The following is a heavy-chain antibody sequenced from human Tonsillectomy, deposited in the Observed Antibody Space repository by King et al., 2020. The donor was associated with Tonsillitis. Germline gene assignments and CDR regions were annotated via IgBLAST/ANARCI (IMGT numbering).Heavy chain of an antibody. Sequence: VQLVESGGGLVRPGGSLRLSCAASGFTFSSYAMSWVRQAPGKGLEWVSGLSGSGGSTFYADSVKGRFTISRENSKNMLFLQMNSLRAEDAAVYYCAKDVDVVPAAMNDYFDYWGQGTLVTVSS. CDR1: GFTFSSYA. CDR2: LSGSGGST. D-gene: IGHD2-2*01. CDR3: AKDVDVVPAAMNDYFDY. J-gene: IGHJ4*02. V-gene: IGHV3-23*04.